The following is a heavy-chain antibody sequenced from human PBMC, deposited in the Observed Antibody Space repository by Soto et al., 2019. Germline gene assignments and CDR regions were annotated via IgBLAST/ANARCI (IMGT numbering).Heavy chain of an antibody. Sequence: QVQLQESGPGLVKPSQTLSLTCTVSGGSISSGGYYWSWIRQHPGKGLEWIGYIYYSGSTYYNPSLKSRVTISVDTSKNQFSLKLSPVTAADTAVYYCAREVGCTPSTSCPDNYYYYYGMDVWGQGTTVTVSS. CDR2: IYYSGST. V-gene: IGHV4-31*03. J-gene: IGHJ6*02. CDR1: GGSISSGGYY. D-gene: IGHD2-2*01. CDR3: AREVGCTPSTSCPDNYYYYYGMDV.